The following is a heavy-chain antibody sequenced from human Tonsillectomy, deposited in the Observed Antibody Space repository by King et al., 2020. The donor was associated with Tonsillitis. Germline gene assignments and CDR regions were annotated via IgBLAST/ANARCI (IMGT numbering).Heavy chain of an antibody. V-gene: IGHV4-30-4*07. Sequence: QLQESGPGLVKPSQTLSLTCAVSGGSISSGGYSWSWIRQPPGKGLEWIGYIYYSGSTYYNPSLKSRVTISVDTSKNQFSLKLSSVTAADTAVYYCARSPRSTVVTPVWFDPWGQGTLVTVSS. D-gene: IGHD4-23*01. CDR2: IYYSGST. J-gene: IGHJ5*02. CDR1: GGSISSGGYS. CDR3: ARSPRSTVVTPVWFDP.